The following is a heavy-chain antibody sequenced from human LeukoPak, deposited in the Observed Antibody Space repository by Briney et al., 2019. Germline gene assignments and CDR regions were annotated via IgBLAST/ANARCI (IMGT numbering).Heavy chain of an antibody. CDR3: ASTFSSIAARPWFDP. Sequence: ASVKVSCKASGGTFSSYAISWVRQAPGQGLEWMERIIPIFGTANYAQKFQGRVTITADESTSTAYMELSSLRSEDTAVYYCASTFSSIAARPWFDPWGQGTLVTVSS. J-gene: IGHJ5*02. V-gene: IGHV1-69*13. CDR1: GGTFSSYA. D-gene: IGHD6-6*01. CDR2: IIPIFGTA.